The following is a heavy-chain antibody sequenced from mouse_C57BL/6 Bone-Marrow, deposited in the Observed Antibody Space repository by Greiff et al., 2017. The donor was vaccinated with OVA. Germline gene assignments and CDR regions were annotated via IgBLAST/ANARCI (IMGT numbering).Heavy chain of an antibody. D-gene: IGHD1-1*01. J-gene: IGHJ4*01. CDR1: GFSFNTYA. V-gene: IGHV10-1*01. Sequence: EVKLMESGGGLVQPKGSLKLSCAASGFSFNTYAMNWVRQAPGKGLEWVARIRSKSNNYATYYADSVKDRFTISRDDSESMLYLQMNNLKTEDTAMYYCVKGTTVDAMDYWGQGTSVTVSS. CDR2: IRSKSNNYAT. CDR3: VKGTTVDAMDY.